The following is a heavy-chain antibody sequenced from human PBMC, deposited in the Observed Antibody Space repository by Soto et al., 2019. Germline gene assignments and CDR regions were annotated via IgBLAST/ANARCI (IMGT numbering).Heavy chain of an antibody. CDR1: GFTFISYG. J-gene: IGHJ4*02. Sequence: PGGSLRLSCAASGFTFISYGMHWVRQAPGKGLEWVAVISYDGSNKYYADSVKGRFTISRDNSKNTLYLQMNSLRAEDTAVYYCAKESFDYWGQGTLVTVSS. CDR2: ISYDGSNK. CDR3: AKESFDY. V-gene: IGHV3-30*18.